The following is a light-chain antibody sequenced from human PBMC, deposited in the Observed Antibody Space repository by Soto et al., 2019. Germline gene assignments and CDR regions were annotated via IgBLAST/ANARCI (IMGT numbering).Light chain of an antibody. CDR2: DAP. Sequence: AIQWTKSPSSLSDAVGHRVTITCRASQGSGRALSWYQQKSGRPPKLLIRDAPSLESGFPSRFSGSGSGTDFTLTSSSLQPEDFATYSCQQFDSYPLTLGGGTKVEIK. CDR3: QQFDSYPLT. J-gene: IGKJ4*01. CDR1: QGSGRA. V-gene: IGKV1-13*02.